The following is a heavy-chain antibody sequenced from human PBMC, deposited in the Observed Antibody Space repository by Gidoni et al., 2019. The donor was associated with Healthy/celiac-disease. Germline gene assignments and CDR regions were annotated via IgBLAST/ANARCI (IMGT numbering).Heavy chain of an antibody. Sequence: QITLKESGPTLVKPTQTLTLTCTFSGFSLSTSGVAVVWIRQPTGKALEWLALIYWDDDKRYSPSLKSRLTITKDTSKNQVVLTMTNMDPVDTATYYCAHSPPFGLVIGYFDYWGQGTLVTVSS. V-gene: IGHV2-5*02. CDR3: AHSPPFGLVIGYFDY. J-gene: IGHJ4*02. CDR1: GFSLSTSGVA. CDR2: IYWDDDK. D-gene: IGHD3-9*01.